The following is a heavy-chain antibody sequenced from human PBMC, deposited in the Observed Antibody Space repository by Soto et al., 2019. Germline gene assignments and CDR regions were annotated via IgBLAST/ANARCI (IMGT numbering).Heavy chain of an antibody. Sequence: GESLKISGKGSGYTFTNYCIGWVLQMPGKGLEWMGIIYPGDSDTKYDPSFQGQVTISADKSITTTYLRWTSLKASDTAIYYCAASIFYYGMDVWGQGTTVTVSS. V-gene: IGHV5-51*01. CDR1: GYTFTNYC. CDR3: AASIFYYGMDV. CDR2: IYPGDSDT. J-gene: IGHJ6*02.